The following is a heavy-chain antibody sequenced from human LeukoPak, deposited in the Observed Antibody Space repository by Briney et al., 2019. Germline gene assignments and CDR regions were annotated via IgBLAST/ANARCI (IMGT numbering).Heavy chain of an antibody. V-gene: IGHV4-59*08. CDR1: GGSISSFH. CDR2: IYYSGST. D-gene: IGHD1-26*01. CDR3: ARGSRYSGSYPFDY. Sequence: SETLSLTCTVSGGSISSFHWNWIRQPPGKGLEWIGYIYYSGSTNYNPSLTSRVTISVDTSKNQFSLKLSSVTAADTAVYFCARGSRYSGSYPFDYRGQGTLVTVSS. J-gene: IGHJ4*02.